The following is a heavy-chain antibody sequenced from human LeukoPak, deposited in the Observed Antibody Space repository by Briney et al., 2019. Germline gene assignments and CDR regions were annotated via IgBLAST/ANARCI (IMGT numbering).Heavy chain of an antibody. J-gene: IGHJ6*02. CDR3: AGVWFGELYNGMDV. Sequence: ASVKVSCKASGYTFTSYGISWVRQAPGQGLEWMGWISAYNGNTNYAQKLQGRVTMTTDTSTSTAYMELRSLRSDDTAVYYCAGVWFGELYNGMDVWGQGTTVTVSS. D-gene: IGHD3-10*01. CDR1: GYTFTSYG. CDR2: ISAYNGNT. V-gene: IGHV1-18*01.